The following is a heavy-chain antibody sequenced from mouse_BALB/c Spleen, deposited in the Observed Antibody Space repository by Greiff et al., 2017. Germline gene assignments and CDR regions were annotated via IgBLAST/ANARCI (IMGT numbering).Heavy chain of an antibody. J-gene: IGHJ4*01. V-gene: IGHV1-54*01. CDR3: ASYWLLDVFYAMDY. Sequence: VQLQQSGAELVRPGTSVKVSCKASGYAFTNYLMEWVKQRPGQGLEWIGVINPGSGGTNYNEKFKGKATLTADKSSSTAYMQLSSLTSDDSAVYICASYWLLDVFYAMDYWGQGTSVTVS. CDR2: INPGSGGT. D-gene: IGHD2-3*01. CDR1: GYAFTNYL.